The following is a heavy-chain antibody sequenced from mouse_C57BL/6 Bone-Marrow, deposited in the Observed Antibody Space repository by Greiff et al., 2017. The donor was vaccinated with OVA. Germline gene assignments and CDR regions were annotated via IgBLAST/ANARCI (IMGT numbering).Heavy chain of an antibody. D-gene: IGHD4-1*01. V-gene: IGHV3-6*01. CDR1: GYTITSGYY. CDR3: ARRGDWDCYDR. Sequence: EVQLQQSGPGLVKPSQSLSLSCSVTGYTITSGYYWNWIRQPPGNKLEWVGYISYDGSNNYNPSFKNRISITRDTSKNQVFLKLNAGTTEDTATYYCARRGDWDCYDRWGQGTTLTVSS. J-gene: IGHJ2*01. CDR2: ISYDGSN.